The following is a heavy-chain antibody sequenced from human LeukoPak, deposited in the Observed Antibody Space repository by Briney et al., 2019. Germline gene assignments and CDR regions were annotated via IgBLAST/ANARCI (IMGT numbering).Heavy chain of an antibody. D-gene: IGHD3-10*01. CDR1: GFTFSSYA. V-gene: IGHV3-23*01. CDR2: ISGSGGST. J-gene: IGHJ3*02. CDR3: AKEFRTVRGVYDAFDI. Sequence: GRSLRLSCAASGFTFSSYAMSWGRQAPGKGLEWVSAISGSGGSTYYADSVKGRFTISRDNSKNTLYLQMNSLRAEDTAVYYCAKEFRTVRGVYDAFDIWGQGTMVTASS.